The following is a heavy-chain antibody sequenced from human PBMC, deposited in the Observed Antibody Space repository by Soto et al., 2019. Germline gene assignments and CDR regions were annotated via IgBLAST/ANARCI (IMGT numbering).Heavy chain of an antibody. CDR1: GGSVSVYY. CDR2: IYASGSP. J-gene: IGHJ4*02. CDR3: ARGVGSSPPQY. V-gene: IGHV4-59*02. Sequence: SETLSLTCTISGGSVSVYYWSWIRQSTGQGLEWIGYIYASGSPYYNPSLRSRVTISTDTSKNQISLKLTSPTAADTAVYYCARGVGSSPPQYWGRGTLVTVSS. D-gene: IGHD1-26*01.